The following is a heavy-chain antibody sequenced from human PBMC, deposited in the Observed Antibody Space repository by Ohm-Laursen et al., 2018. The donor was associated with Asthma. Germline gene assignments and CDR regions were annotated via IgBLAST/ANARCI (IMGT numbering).Heavy chain of an antibody. CDR2: INPSGGST. V-gene: IGHV1-46*01. CDR1: GYTFTSYY. Sequence: SVKVSCKASGYTFTSYYMHWVRQAPGQGLEWMGIINPSGGSTSYAQKFQGRVTMTRDTSTSTVYMELSSLRSEDTAVYYCARWGRTDYYDSSGYYYSNYYYYGMDVWGQGTTVTVSS. D-gene: IGHD3-22*01. CDR3: ARWGRTDYYDSSGYYYSNYYYYGMDV. J-gene: IGHJ6*02.